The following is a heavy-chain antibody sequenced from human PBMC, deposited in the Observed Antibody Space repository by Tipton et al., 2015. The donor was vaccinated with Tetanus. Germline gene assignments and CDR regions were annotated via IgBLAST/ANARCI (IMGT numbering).Heavy chain of an antibody. CDR2: IYDSGST. V-gene: IGHV4-30-2*01. D-gene: IGHD3-3*01. J-gene: IGHJ4*02. CDR3: ARANYDNFKKGPFDS. CDR1: GGSISSGDYS. Sequence: TLSLTCAVSGGSISSGDYSWSWIRQPPGKGLEWIGYIYDSGSTYYNPSLKSRVTISEDRSKNQISLRLRSVTAADTAVYYCARANYDNFKKGPFDSWGQGTLVIVSS.